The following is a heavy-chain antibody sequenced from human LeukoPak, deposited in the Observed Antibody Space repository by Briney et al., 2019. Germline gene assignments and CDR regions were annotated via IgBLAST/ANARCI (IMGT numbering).Heavy chain of an antibody. J-gene: IGHJ4*02. CDR2: ISYDGSNK. CDR1: GFTFSSYG. D-gene: IGHD6-13*01. CDR3: AKYSVAAADFDY. Sequence: GGSLRPSCAASGFTFSSYGMHWVRQAPGKGLEWVAVISYDGSNKYYADSVKGRFTISKDNSKNTLYLQMNSLRAEDTAVYYCAKYSVAAADFDYWGQGTLVTVSS. V-gene: IGHV3-30*18.